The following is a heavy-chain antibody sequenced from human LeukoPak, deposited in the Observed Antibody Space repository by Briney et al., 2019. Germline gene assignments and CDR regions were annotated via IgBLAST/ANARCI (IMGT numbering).Heavy chain of an antibody. CDR2: IIPIFGTA. CDR1: GGTFSSYA. CDR3: ATSLGYCSSTSCPYYYYYMDV. Sequence: ASVKVSCKASGGTFSSYAISWVRQAPGQGLEWMGGIIPIFGTANYAQKFQGRVTITADESTSTAYMELSSLRSEDTAVYYCATSLGYCSSTSCPYYYYYMDVWGKGTTVTVSS. D-gene: IGHD2-2*01. J-gene: IGHJ6*03. V-gene: IGHV1-69*01.